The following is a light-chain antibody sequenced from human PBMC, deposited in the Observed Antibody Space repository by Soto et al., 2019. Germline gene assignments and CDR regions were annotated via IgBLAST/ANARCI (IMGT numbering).Light chain of an antibody. J-gene: IGKJ1*01. V-gene: IGKV3-15*01. CDR1: QSVSSN. Sequence: EIVMTQSPATLSVSPGERATLSCRASQSVSSNLAWYQQKPGQAPRLLTYGASTRATGIPARFSGSGSGTEFTLTISRLQSEDFAVYYCQHYNNWPRTFGQGTKVEIK. CDR2: GAS. CDR3: QHYNNWPRT.